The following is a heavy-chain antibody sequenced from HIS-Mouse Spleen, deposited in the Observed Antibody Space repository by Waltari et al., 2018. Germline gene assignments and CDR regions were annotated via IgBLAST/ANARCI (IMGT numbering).Heavy chain of an antibody. CDR2: INHSGST. D-gene: IGHD6-6*01. V-gene: IGHV4-34*01. J-gene: IGHJ4*02. CDR3: ARGRSSSSYFDY. CDR1: GGSFSGYY. Sequence: QVQLQQWGAGLLKPSETLSLTCAVHGGSFSGYYGRWNRQPPGKGLEWIGEINHSGSTNYNPSLKSRVTISVDTSKNQFSLKLSSVTAADTAVYYCARGRSSSSYFDYWGQGTLVTVSS.